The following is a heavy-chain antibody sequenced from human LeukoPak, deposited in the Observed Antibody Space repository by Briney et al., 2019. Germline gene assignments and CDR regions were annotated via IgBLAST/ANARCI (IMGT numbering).Heavy chain of an antibody. CDR1: GYTFTSHG. Sequence: ASVKVSCKASGYTFTSHGLSWARQAPGQGLEWMGWISIYSGNTNYAQKFQDRISMTTDTSTNTAYMELRSLKSDDTAVYYCARDPGGTWGFDYWGQGALVTVSP. CDR2: ISIYSGNT. J-gene: IGHJ4*02. D-gene: IGHD7-27*01. CDR3: ARDPGGTWGFDY. V-gene: IGHV1-18*01.